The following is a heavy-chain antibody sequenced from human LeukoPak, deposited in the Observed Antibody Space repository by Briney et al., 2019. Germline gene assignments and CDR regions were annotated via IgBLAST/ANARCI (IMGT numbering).Heavy chain of an antibody. CDR1: GFTFDDYA. CDR2: ISYDGSNK. V-gene: IGHV3-30*04. CDR3: ARHYDILTGHSPLRGAFDI. D-gene: IGHD3-9*01. Sequence: GGSLRLSCAASGFTFDDYAMHWVRQAPGKGLEWVAVISYDGSNKYYADSVKGRFTISRDNSKNTLYLQMNSLRAEDTAVYYCARHYDILTGHSPLRGAFDIWGQGTMVTVSS. J-gene: IGHJ3*02.